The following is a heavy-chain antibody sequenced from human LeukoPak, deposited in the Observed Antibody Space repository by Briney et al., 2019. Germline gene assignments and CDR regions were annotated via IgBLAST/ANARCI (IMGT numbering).Heavy chain of an antibody. V-gene: IGHV1-2*02. J-gene: IGHJ5*02. CDR2: INPNSGGT. CDR3: ARDLYNWSYIGNNWFDP. Sequence: ASVKVSCKASGYTFTGYYMHWVRQAPGQGLEWMGWINPNSGGTNYAQKFQGRVTMTRDTSISTAYMELSRLRSDDTAVYYCARDLYNWSYIGNNWFDPWGQGTLVTVSS. CDR1: GYTFTGYY. D-gene: IGHD1-7*01.